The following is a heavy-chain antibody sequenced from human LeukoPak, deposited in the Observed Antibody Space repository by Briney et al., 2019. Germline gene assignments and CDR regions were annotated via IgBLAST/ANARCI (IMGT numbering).Heavy chain of an antibody. D-gene: IGHD6-19*01. CDR1: GYTFTSYG. V-gene: IGHV1-18*01. CDR3: ARVTRQWLYQNWFDP. CDR2: ISAYNGNT. Sequence: GASVKVSCKASGYTFTSYGISWVRQAPGQGLEWMGWISAYNGNTNYAQKLQGRVTMTTDTSTSIAYMELRSLRSDDTAVYYCARVTRQWLYQNWFDPWGQGTLVTVSS. J-gene: IGHJ5*02.